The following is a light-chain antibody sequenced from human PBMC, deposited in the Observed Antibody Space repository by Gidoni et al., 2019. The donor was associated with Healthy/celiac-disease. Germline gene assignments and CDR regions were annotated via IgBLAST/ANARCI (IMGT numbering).Light chain of an antibody. CDR2: GAS. Sequence: EIVMTQSPATLSVSPGERATLSCRASQSVSSNLAWYQQKPGQAPRLLIYGASTPATGIPARFSGSGSGTEFTLTISSLQSEDFAVYYCQQYNNWPSLTFGGGTKVEIK. J-gene: IGKJ4*01. CDR3: QQYNNWPSLT. CDR1: QSVSSN. V-gene: IGKV3-15*01.